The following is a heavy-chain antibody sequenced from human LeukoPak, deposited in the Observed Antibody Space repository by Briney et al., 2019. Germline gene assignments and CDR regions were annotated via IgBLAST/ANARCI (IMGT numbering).Heavy chain of an antibody. CDR1: GGSISSYY. CDR3: ARDQVAAETYYYYYYMDV. D-gene: IGHD6-13*01. J-gene: IGHJ6*03. CDR2: IYTSGST. Sequence: SETLSLTCTVSGGSISSYYWSWIRQPAGKGLEWIGRIYTSGSTNYNPSLKSRVTISVDTSKNQFSLKLSSVTAADTAVYYCARDQVAAETYYYYYYMDVWGKGTTVTISS. V-gene: IGHV4-4*07.